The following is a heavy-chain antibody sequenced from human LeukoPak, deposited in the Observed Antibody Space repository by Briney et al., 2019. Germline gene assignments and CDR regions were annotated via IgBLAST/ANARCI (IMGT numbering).Heavy chain of an antibody. Sequence: GRSLRLSCAASGFTFSSYAMHWVRQAPGKGLEWVAVISYDGSNKYYAGSVKGRFTISRDNSKNTLYLQMNSLRAEDTAVYYCARAALYYDFWSGYYTDYYYYGMDVWGQGTTVTVSS. V-gene: IGHV3-30-3*01. CDR1: GFTFSSYA. CDR2: ISYDGSNK. CDR3: ARAALYYDFWSGYYTDYYYYGMDV. D-gene: IGHD3-3*01. J-gene: IGHJ6*02.